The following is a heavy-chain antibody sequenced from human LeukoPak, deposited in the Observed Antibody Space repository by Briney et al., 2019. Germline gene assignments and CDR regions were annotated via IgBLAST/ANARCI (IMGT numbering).Heavy chain of an antibody. Sequence: SVKVSCKASGGTFSSYAISWVRQAPGQGLEWMGGIIPIFGTANYAQKFQGRVTITTDESTSTAYMELSSLRSEDTAVYYCARAEYYYDSSGYKNREYYFDYWGQRTLVTVSS. CDR3: ARAEYYYDSSGYKNREYYFDY. J-gene: IGHJ4*02. D-gene: IGHD3-22*01. CDR2: IIPIFGTA. CDR1: GGTFSSYA. V-gene: IGHV1-69*05.